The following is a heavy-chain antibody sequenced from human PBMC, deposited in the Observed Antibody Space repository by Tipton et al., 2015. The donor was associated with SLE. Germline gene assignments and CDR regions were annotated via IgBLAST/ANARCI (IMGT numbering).Heavy chain of an antibody. Sequence: GLVKPSETLSLTCTVSGGSISSYYWSWIRQPPGKGLEWIGYIYYSGSTNYNPSLKSRVTISVDTSKNQFSLKPSSVTAADTAVYYCARVGYSYGSDYWGQGTLVTVSS. J-gene: IGHJ4*02. V-gene: IGHV4-59*12. CDR1: GGSISSYY. D-gene: IGHD5-18*01. CDR2: IYYSGST. CDR3: ARVGYSYGSDY.